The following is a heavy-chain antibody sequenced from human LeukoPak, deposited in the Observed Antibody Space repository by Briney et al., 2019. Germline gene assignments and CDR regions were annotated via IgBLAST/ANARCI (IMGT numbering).Heavy chain of an antibody. CDR1: GYTFTSYD. V-gene: IGHV7-4-1*02. CDR2: INTNTGNP. CDR3: ARDGQYGPNDY. D-gene: IGHD4-17*01. Sequence: ASVKVSCKASGYTFTSYDINWVRQATGQGLEWMGWINTNTGNPTYAQGFTGRFVFSLDTSVSTAYLQISSLKAEDTAVYYCARDGQYGPNDYWGQGTLVTVSS. J-gene: IGHJ4*02.